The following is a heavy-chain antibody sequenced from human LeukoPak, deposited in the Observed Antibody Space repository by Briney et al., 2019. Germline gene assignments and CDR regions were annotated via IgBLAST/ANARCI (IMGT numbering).Heavy chain of an antibody. Sequence: GGSLKLPCEASGLTFNSYAMSWVRQAPGKGLGGVATISGSGGGTYYADSVKGRFTISRDDSKNTMYLQMNSLRAEDTAVYYCARDLSPVVRASPMGYWGQGTLVTVSS. V-gene: IGHV3-23*01. D-gene: IGHD3-10*01. CDR2: ISGSGGGT. CDR1: GLTFNSYA. CDR3: ARDLSPVVRASPMGY. J-gene: IGHJ4*02.